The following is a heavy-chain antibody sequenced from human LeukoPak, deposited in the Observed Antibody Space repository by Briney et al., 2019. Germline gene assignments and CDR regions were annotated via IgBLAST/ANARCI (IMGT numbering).Heavy chain of an antibody. CDR1: GFTFSTYG. CDR3: ARAVGPFDY. CDR2: IWPDGSYI. V-gene: IGHV3-33*01. J-gene: IGHJ4*02. Sequence: AGRSLRLSCAASGFTFSTYGIHWVRQAPGRGLEWVAAIWPDGSYIYYADSVKGRFTTSRDNSKNTVYLQMNTLRDEDTAVYYCARAVGPFDYWGQGTLVTVSS. D-gene: IGHD3-16*01.